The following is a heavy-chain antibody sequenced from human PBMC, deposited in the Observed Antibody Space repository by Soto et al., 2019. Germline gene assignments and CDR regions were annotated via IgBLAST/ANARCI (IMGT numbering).Heavy chain of an antibody. CDR1: GFIFRGYS. V-gene: IGHV3-73*01. J-gene: IGHJ4*02. Sequence: GGSLRLSCAASGFIFRGYSIHWVRQASGKGLEWVGRIRSRASSYATAYAASVKGRFTTSRDDSDNTAYLQMNSLKIEDTAVYYCSRWESGSIGFDYWGQGTLVTVSS. CDR2: IRSRASSYAT. CDR3: SRWESGSIGFDY. D-gene: IGHD1-26*01.